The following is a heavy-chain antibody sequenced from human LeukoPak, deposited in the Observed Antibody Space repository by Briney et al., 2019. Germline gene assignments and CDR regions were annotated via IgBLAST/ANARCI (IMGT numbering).Heavy chain of an antibody. CDR3: ARGRYCSGGSCYLVY. CDR2: IYYSGNT. CDR1: GGSISSYY. D-gene: IGHD2-15*01. V-gene: IGHV4-59*01. Sequence: SETLSLTCTVSGGSISSYYWSWIRQPPGKGLEWIGYIYYSGNTNYNPSLKSRVTISVDTSKNQFSLKLNSVTAADTAVYYCARGRYCSGGSCYLVYWGQETLVTVSS. J-gene: IGHJ4*02.